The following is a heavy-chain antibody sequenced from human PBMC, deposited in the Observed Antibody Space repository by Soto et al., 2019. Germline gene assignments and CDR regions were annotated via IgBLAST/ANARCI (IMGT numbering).Heavy chain of an antibody. Sequence: QPGGSLRLSCAASTFSFGDYVMHWVRQVPGKGLDWVAVIWYDDSNKYYADSVKGRFTISRDSSENTLYLQMDSLRAEDTAVYFCARGLPRHSETTGYSTYYFDYWGQGTLVTVSS. J-gene: IGHJ4*02. CDR1: TFSFGDYV. CDR3: ARGLPRHSETTGYSTYYFDY. D-gene: IGHD3-22*01. CDR2: IWYDDSNK. V-gene: IGHV3-33*01.